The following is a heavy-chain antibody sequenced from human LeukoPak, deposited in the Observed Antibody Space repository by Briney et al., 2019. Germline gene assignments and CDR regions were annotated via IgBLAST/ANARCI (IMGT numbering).Heavy chain of an antibody. V-gene: IGHV3-30-3*01. CDR1: GFTFSGYP. D-gene: IGHD1-26*01. Sequence: GGSLRLSCGASGFTFSGYPIHWVRQAPGKGLEWVAVISYDGSNKYYADSVKGRFTISRDNSKNTVYLQMNSLRAEDTAVYYCAREAVGAIYFDYWGQGTLVTVSS. CDR3: AREAVGAIYFDY. J-gene: IGHJ4*02. CDR2: ISYDGSNK.